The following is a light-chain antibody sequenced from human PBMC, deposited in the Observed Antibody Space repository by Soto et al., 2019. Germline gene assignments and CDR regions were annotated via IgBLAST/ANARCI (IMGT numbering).Light chain of an antibody. CDR1: QGVXNNY. V-gene: IGKV3-20*01. J-gene: IGKJ1*01. CDR2: GAS. Sequence: DIVLTQSAGTLSLSPGERATLSCRASQGVXNNYLAWHRQKPGQAPRLLISGASNSATGIPDMFSGSGSATDFTLTISRLEPEDFAVYYCQQYGSSGTFGQGTKVDIK. CDR3: QQYGSSGT.